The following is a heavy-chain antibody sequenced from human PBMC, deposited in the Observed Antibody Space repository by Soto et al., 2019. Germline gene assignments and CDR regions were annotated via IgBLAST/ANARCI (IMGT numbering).Heavy chain of an antibody. CDR2: IYYSGST. J-gene: IGHJ6*03. CDR3: ARGGWFGELEYYYMDV. Sequence: NPSETLSLTCTVSGGSISSYYWSWIRQPPGKGLEWIGYIYYSGSTNYNPSLKSRVTISVDTSKNQFSLKLSSVTAADTAVYYCARGGWFGELEYYYMDVWGKGTTVTVSS. CDR1: GGSISSYY. D-gene: IGHD3-10*01. V-gene: IGHV4-59*01.